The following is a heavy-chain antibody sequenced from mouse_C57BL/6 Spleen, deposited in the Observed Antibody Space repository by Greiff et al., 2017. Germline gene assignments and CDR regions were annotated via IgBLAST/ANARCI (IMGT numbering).Heavy chain of an antibody. Sequence: EVQLLEPGGGLVKPGGSLKLSCAASGFTFSDYGMHWVRQAPEKGLEWVAYISSGSSTIYYADTMKGRFTISRDNAKNTLVLQMTSLRSEDTAVYYCARAFYFDYWGQGTTLTVSS. CDR1: GFTFSDYG. V-gene: IGHV5-17*01. CDR2: ISSGSSTI. CDR3: ARAFYFDY. J-gene: IGHJ2*01.